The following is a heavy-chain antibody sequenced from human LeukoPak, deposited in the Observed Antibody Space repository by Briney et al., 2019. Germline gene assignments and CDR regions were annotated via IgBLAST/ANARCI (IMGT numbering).Heavy chain of an antibody. CDR2: ISSNGDLT. Sequence: PGGSLRLSCSASGFPLSSLLMHWGRQAPGKGLEYVSAISSNGDLTYYGDSLKGRITISRDNSKDTLYLQMSDLRADDTALYYCVKVPADTHLHYWGQGTLVTVSS. V-gene: IGHV3-64D*09. CDR1: GFPLSSLL. CDR3: VKVPADTHLHY. D-gene: IGHD5-18*01. J-gene: IGHJ4*02.